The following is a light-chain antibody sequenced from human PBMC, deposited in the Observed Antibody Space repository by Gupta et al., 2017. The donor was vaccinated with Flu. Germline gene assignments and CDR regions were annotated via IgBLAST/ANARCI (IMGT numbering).Light chain of an antibody. CDR2: DAS. CDR1: QSIRTQ. Sequence: PSILSAAVGNRVTITCRASQSIRTQLAWYQQKPGKAPKLLVYDASTLQGGVPSRFSGSGSGTEFTLTISSLQPDDFAAYYCQQLGSYPRTFGQGTRVEI. V-gene: IGKV1-9*01. CDR3: QQLGSYPRT. J-gene: IGKJ1*01.